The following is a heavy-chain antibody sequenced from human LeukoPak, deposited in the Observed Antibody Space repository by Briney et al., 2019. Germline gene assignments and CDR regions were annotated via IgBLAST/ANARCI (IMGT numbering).Heavy chain of an antibody. CDR3: AKVIGQGVGATGDY. CDR1: GFSFSGYG. J-gene: IGHJ4*02. D-gene: IGHD1-26*01. V-gene: IGHV3-23*01. CDR2: INAYSDNT. Sequence: PGGSLRLSCAAPGFSFSGYGMSWVRQAPGKGLEWVSAINAYSDNTYYADSVKGRFTISRDNSQSTLYLQMNSLRAEDTAVYYCAKVIGQGVGATGDYWGQGTLVTVSS.